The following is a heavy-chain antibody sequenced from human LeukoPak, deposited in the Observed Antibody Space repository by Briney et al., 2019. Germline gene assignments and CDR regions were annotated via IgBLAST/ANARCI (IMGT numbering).Heavy chain of an antibody. Sequence: SETLSLTGTVSGGSISSYYWSWIRQPAGKGLGWIGRIYTSGSTNYNPSLKSRVTMSVDTSKNQFSLELSSVTAADTAVYYCARFVVVPAAIQQNNWFDPWGQGTLVTVSS. CDR3: ARFVVVPAAIQQNNWFDP. V-gene: IGHV4-4*07. CDR1: GGSISSYY. J-gene: IGHJ5*02. CDR2: IYTSGST. D-gene: IGHD2-2*01.